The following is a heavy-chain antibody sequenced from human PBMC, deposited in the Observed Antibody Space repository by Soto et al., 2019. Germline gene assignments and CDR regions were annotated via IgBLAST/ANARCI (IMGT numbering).Heavy chain of an antibody. D-gene: IGHD1-26*01. Sequence: EVQLVESGGGLVQPGGSLRLSCAASGFTLSSYWMHWVRQAPGKGLVWVSRINSDGSSTNYADSVKGRFTISRDNAKNTLYLQMNSLRAEDTAVYYCARVGHSEVISAYFDSWGQGTLVTVSS. CDR1: GFTLSSYW. CDR3: ARVGHSEVISAYFDS. CDR2: INSDGSST. J-gene: IGHJ4*02. V-gene: IGHV3-74*01.